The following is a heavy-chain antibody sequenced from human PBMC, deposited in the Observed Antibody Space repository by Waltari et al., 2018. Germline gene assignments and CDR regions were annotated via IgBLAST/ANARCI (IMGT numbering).Heavy chain of an antibody. CDR3: AKIVHYDYVWGSWPLGGYYYYGMDV. CDR1: GFTFSSYA. V-gene: IGHV3-23*01. D-gene: IGHD3-16*01. CDR2: ISGSGGST. J-gene: IGHJ6*02. Sequence: EVQLLESGGGLVQPGGSLRLSCAASGFTFSSYAMSWVRQAPGKGLEWVAAISGSGGSTYYADSVKGRFTISRDNSKNTLYLQMNSLRAEDTAVYYCAKIVHYDYVWGSWPLGGYYYYGMDVWGQGTTVTVSS.